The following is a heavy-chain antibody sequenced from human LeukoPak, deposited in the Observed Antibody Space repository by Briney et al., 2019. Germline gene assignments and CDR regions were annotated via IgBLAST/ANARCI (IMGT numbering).Heavy chain of an antibody. V-gene: IGHV4-38-2*02. CDR3: ARDPQGDASQAFDD. CDR1: GYSISSGYY. J-gene: IGHJ4*02. D-gene: IGHD3-16*01. CDR2: IYHSGST. Sequence: SETLSLTCTVSGYSISSGYYWGWIRQSPGKGLEWIGSIYHSGSTYYNPSLKSRVTISVDTSKNQFSLKLSSVTAADTAVYYCARDPQGDASQAFDDWGQGTLVTVSS.